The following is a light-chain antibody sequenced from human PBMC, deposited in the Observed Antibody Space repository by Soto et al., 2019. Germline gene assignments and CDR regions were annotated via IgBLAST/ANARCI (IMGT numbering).Light chain of an antibody. CDR1: QDISNN. CDR3: QQYDDLWT. CDR2: DAS. V-gene: IGKV1-33*01. Sequence: DIQMTQSPSSLSASVGDRVTITCQASQDISNNLNWYQQKPGKAPKLLIYDASNLETAVPSRFSGSGSGTDFSFTISSLQPEDIATYYCQQYDDLWTFGRGTKVEIK. J-gene: IGKJ1*01.